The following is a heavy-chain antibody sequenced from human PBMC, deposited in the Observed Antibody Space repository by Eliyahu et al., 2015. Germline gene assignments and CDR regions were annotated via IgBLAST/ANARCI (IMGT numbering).Heavy chain of an antibody. CDR2: IYTSGST. CDR3: ARDPGGYRGHYFDY. Sequence: QXQLQESGPGLVKPSETLSLTCXVXGGSISSYYWSWIRQPAGKGLEWIGXIYTSGSTNYNPSLKSRVTMSVDTSKNQFSLKLSSVTAADTAVYYCARDPGGYRGHYFDYWGQGTLVTVSS. D-gene: IGHD5-12*01. V-gene: IGHV4-4*07. J-gene: IGHJ4*02. CDR1: GGSISSYY.